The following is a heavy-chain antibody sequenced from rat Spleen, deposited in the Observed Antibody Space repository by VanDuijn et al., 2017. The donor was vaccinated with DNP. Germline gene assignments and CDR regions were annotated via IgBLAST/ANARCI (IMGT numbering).Heavy chain of an antibody. Sequence: EVQLVESGGGLVQSGRSLKLSCAASGFTFSDYYMAWVRQAPTKGLEWVAYISYVGGSTNYGDSVKGRFTISRDNAKSTLYVQMDSLRSEDTATYYCARKAAYRAMDAWGQGTSVTVSS. V-gene: IGHV5S23*01. CDR1: GFTFSDYY. CDR2: ISYVGGST. J-gene: IGHJ4*01. D-gene: IGHD1-1*01. CDR3: ARKAAYRAMDA.